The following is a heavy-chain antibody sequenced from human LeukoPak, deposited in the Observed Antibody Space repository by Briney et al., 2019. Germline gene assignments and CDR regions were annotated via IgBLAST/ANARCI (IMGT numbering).Heavy chain of an antibody. CDR1: GGSFSGYY. CDR3: ARGREEPDEYSSSWFKTPNDY. Sequence: PSETLSLTCAVYGGSFSGYYWSWIRQPPGKGLEWIGEINHSGSTNYNPSLKSRVTISVDTSKNQFSLKLSSVTAADTAVYYCARGREEPDEYSSSWFKTPNDYWGQGTLVTVSS. V-gene: IGHV4-34*01. D-gene: IGHD6-13*01. CDR2: INHSGST. J-gene: IGHJ4*02.